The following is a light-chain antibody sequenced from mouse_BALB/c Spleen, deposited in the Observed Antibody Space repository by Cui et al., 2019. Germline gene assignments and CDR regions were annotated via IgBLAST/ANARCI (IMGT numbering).Light chain of an antibody. CDR2: RTA. J-gene: IGKJ4*01. CDR1: PSVSSSY. CDR3: QQWSGYPFT. Sequence: NVLTQSPAIMAASLGQKVTITCSASPSVSSSYLHWYQQKSGASPKPLIHRTANLASGVPARFSGSGSGTSYSLTISSVEAEDDATYYCQQWSGYPFTFGSGTKLEIK. V-gene: IGKV4-58*01.